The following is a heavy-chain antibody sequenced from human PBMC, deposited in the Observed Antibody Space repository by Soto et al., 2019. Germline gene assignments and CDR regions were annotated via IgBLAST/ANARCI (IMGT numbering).Heavy chain of an antibody. CDR1: GGSFRNYG. Sequence: QVQLVQSGAEVKKPGSSVRVSCKVSGGSFRNYGITWVRQSPGQGLEWMGGIMPVFGTPVYAQKFQGRVTISADEVTSTASLELRSLSSDDTAVYFCARARDYDLLTAREYALDVWGQGTTVT. V-gene: IGHV1-69*01. CDR2: IMPVFGTP. CDR3: ARARDYDLLTAREYALDV. J-gene: IGHJ6*02. D-gene: IGHD3-9*01.